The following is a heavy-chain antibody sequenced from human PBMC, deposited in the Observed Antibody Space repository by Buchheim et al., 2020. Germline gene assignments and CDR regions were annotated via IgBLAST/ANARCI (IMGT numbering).Heavy chain of an antibody. J-gene: IGHJ4*02. CDR1: GYSFTSYW. CDR3: ARLGFWSGYYIMDY. Sequence: EVQLVQSGAEVKKPGESLKISCKGSGYSFTSYWIGWVRPMPGKGLEWLGIIYPGDSDTRYRPSFQGQVTLSADNYISPAFPQWSSLKAADTAMYYCARLGFWSGYYIMDYWGQGTL. CDR2: IYPGDSDT. V-gene: IGHV5-51*01. D-gene: IGHD3-3*01.